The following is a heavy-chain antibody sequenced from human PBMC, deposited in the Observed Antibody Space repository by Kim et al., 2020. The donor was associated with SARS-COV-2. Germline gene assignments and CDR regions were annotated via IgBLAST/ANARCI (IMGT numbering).Heavy chain of an antibody. CDR2: T. Sequence: TNDADTVKGRFTISRDNAKNTLYLQINSLRAEETAVYYCARGAAGAYYLDYWGQGTLVTAAS. J-gene: IGHJ4*02. D-gene: IGHD6-13*01. V-gene: IGHV3-74*01. CDR3: ARGAAGAYYLDY.